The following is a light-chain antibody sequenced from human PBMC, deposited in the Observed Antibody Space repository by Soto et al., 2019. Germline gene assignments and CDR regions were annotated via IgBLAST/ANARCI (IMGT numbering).Light chain of an antibody. V-gene: IGLV2-23*02. J-gene: IGLJ3*02. CDR3: CSDAGSSTWV. CDR1: SSDVGSYNL. Sequence: QSALTQPASGSGSPGQSITISCTGTSSDVGSYNLVSLYHQHPGKAPKLMIYEVSKRPSGVSNRFSGSKSGNTASLTISGRQAEDEADYYCCSDAGSSTWVFGGGTKVTVL. CDR2: EVS.